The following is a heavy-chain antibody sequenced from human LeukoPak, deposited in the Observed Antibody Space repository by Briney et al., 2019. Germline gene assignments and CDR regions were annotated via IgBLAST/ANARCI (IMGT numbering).Heavy chain of an antibody. J-gene: IGHJ4*02. CDR3: ARASGYVDY. CDR1: GGSFSGYY. Sequence: SETLSLTCAVYGGSFSGYYWSWIRQPPGKGLEWIGEINHSGSTNYNPSHKRRVTISVDTSKNQFSLKLTSVTAADTAVYYCARASGYVDYWGQGTLVTVSS. V-gene: IGHV4-34*01. CDR2: INHSGST. D-gene: IGHD3-22*01.